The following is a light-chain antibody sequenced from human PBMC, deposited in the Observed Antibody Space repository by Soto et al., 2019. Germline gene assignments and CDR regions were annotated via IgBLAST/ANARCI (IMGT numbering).Light chain of an antibody. V-gene: IGKV3-11*02. CDR2: DAS. Sequence: ESEVTQSPATLSLSPGEIATLSCRTSQSVGSYLAWYQKKPGQAPRLLIYDASNRATGIPARFSGGGSGRDVTLTISSLEPEDVAVYYCQQRSNWPPLTFGGGTKVEI. CDR1: QSVGSY. CDR3: QQRSNWPPLT. J-gene: IGKJ4*01.